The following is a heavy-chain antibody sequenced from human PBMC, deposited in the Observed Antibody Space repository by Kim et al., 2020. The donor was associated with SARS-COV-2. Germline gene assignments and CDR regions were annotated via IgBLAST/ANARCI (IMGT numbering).Heavy chain of an antibody. Sequence: SDVSSIKYADSVNGRFTISRDSAKKSLSLQMNSLPPEDTAVYYCVREPANWGQGTLVTVSS. CDR3: VREPAN. V-gene: IGHV3-11*01. CDR2: SDVSSI. J-gene: IGHJ4*02.